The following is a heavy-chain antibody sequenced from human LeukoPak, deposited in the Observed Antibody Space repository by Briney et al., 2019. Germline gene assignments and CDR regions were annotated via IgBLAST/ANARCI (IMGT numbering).Heavy chain of an antibody. D-gene: IGHD3-9*01. Sequence: SETLSLTCTVSGVSISGNYWSWIRQPAGKGLEWIGRIYTSGSTNYNPSLKSRVTMSVDTSKNQFSLKLSSVTAADTAVYYCARDLVWEDYDILTRYYYYYYYMDVWGKGTTVTISS. CDR2: IYTSGST. V-gene: IGHV4-4*07. CDR3: ARDLVWEDYDILTRYYYYYYYMDV. J-gene: IGHJ6*03. CDR1: GVSISGNY.